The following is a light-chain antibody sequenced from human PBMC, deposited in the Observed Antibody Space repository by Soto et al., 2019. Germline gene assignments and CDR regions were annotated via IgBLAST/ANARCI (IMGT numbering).Light chain of an antibody. Sequence: EIVLTQSPGTLSLSPGEGATLSCRASQSVGKNYLAWYQHKSGQAPRLLIHGASNRATGIPARFSGSGSGTDFTLTISRLEPEDFAVYYCQQYGSSPPITFGQGTRLEIK. V-gene: IGKV3-20*01. CDR3: QQYGSSPPIT. CDR1: QSVGKNY. J-gene: IGKJ5*01. CDR2: GAS.